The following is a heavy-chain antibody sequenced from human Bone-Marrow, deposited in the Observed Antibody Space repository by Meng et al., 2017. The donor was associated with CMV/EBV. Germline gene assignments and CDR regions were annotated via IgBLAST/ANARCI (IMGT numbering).Heavy chain of an antibody. V-gene: IGHV1-18*01. CDR2: ISAYNGNT. D-gene: IGHD3-3*01. Sequence: ASVKVSCKASGDTFTSYGISWVRQAPGQGLEWMGWISAYNGNTNCAQKLQGRVTMTTDTSTSTAYMELRSLRSDDTAVYYCARAETVWSGYYTEYYFDYWGQGSLVTASS. J-gene: IGHJ4*02. CDR1: GDTFTSYG. CDR3: ARAETVWSGYYTEYYFDY.